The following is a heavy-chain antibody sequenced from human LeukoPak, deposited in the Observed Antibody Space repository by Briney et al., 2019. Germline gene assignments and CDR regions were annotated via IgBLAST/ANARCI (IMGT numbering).Heavy chain of an antibody. Sequence: GGSLRLSCAASGFTFSSYSMNWVRQAPGKGLEWVSYISSGSSTIYYADSVKGRFTISRDNAKNTVYLQTSSLTAEDTAVYYCVRGTYHAYYMDVWGKGTTVTVSS. D-gene: IGHD3-16*01. CDR2: ISSGSSTI. V-gene: IGHV3-48*04. CDR3: VRGTYHAYYMDV. CDR1: GFTFSSYS. J-gene: IGHJ6*03.